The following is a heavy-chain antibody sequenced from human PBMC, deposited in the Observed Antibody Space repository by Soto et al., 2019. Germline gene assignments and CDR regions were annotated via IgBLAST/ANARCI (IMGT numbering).Heavy chain of an antibody. J-gene: IGHJ4*02. Sequence: VLLVQSGPEVKKPGASMKVSCKTSGYTFSDFALTWVRQAPDQGLEWLGWISPYTGNTNYAQRLQDRVTMTTDTSTSTAYLELRSLRSDDTAVYYCARLGWELLSGRRYFDYWGQGTLVTVSS. D-gene: IGHD1-26*01. CDR3: ARLGWELLSGRRYFDY. CDR2: ISPYTGNT. V-gene: IGHV1-18*04. CDR1: GYTFSDFA.